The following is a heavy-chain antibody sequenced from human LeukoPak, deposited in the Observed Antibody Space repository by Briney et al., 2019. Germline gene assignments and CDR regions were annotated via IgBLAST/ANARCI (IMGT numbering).Heavy chain of an antibody. CDR3: ARAKGNSNYPYYYMDV. CDR1: GGSISSSSYY. V-gene: IGHV4-39*07. Sequence: SETLSLTCTVSGGSISSSSYYWGRIRQPPGKGLEWIGSIYYSGSTYYNPSLKSRVTIPVDTSKNQFSLKLSSVTAADTAVYYCARAKGNSNYPYYYMDVWGKGTTVTVSS. D-gene: IGHD4-11*01. CDR2: IYYSGST. J-gene: IGHJ6*03.